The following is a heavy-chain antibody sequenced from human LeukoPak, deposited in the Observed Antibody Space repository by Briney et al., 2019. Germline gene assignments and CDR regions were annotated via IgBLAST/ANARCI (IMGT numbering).Heavy chain of an antibody. Sequence: GGSLRLSCAASGFSFTDAWMNWVRQAPGKGLEWVGRIKSITYETHYAAPVQGRFTISRDDSRSMLYLQMSSLRSDDTAVYYCARHNEFFNWGQGTLVTVSS. CDR1: GFSFTDAW. J-gene: IGHJ4*02. V-gene: IGHV3-15*01. D-gene: IGHD3-10*01. CDR2: IKSITYET. CDR3: ARHNEFFN.